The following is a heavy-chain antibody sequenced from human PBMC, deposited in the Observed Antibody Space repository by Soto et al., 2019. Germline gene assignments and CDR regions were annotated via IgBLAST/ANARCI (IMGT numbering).Heavy chain of an antibody. CDR2: INAGNGHT. Sequence: ASVKVSCKASGYTFTYSAIHWVRQAPGQRLEWMGWINAGNGHTKYSQRFQGRVTIDRDTFASTAYMELSSLRSEDTAVYFCARDGPTYDSLSCRYHYAMDVWGQGTTVTVSS. CDR3: ARDGPTYDSLSCRYHYAMDV. J-gene: IGHJ6*02. CDR1: GYTFTYSA. D-gene: IGHD3-9*01. V-gene: IGHV1-3*01.